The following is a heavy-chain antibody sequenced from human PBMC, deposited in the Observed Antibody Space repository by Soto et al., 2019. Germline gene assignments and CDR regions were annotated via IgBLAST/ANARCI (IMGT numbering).Heavy chain of an antibody. CDR3: ASERSAQYFHY. CDR2: IMPTFGSA. V-gene: IGHV1-69*06. Sequence: ASVNVSCRAYGGTFSGHGIAWVRQVPGQGLEWMGGIMPTFGSATYAPKFQGRVTISADKSTSTAYMELSSLRSEDTAVYFCASERSAQYFHYWGQGTLVTVSS. CDR1: GGTFSGHG. J-gene: IGHJ4*02. D-gene: IGHD1-26*01.